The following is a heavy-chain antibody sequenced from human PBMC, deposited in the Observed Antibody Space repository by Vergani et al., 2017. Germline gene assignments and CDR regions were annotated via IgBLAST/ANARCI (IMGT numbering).Heavy chain of an antibody. CDR2: TWYDGNNK. D-gene: IGHD1-14*01. CDR3: ARDLRLLYNRFDP. Sequence: QVQLVESGGGVVQPGRSLRLSCAATGFTFNQYGMPWVCQAPGKGLEWVEVTWYDGNNKQYADSVKGRFTISRDNSKSTMYLQMNSLRDEDTGVYYCARDLRLLYNRFDPWGQGTLVTVSS. V-gene: IGHV3-33*01. J-gene: IGHJ5*02. CDR1: GFTFNQYG.